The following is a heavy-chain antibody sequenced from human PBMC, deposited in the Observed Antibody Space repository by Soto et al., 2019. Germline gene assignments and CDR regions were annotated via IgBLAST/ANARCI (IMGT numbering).Heavy chain of an antibody. CDR3: ARRPSYGYHYYYGMDV. J-gene: IGHJ6*02. CDR1: GYSFTSYW. Sequence: GESLKISCKGSGYSFTSYWIGWVRQMPGKGLEWMGIIYPGDSDTRYSPSFQGQVTISADKSISTAYLQWSSLKASDTAMYYCARRPSYGYHYYYGMDVWGQGTRVTVSS. V-gene: IGHV5-51*01. D-gene: IGHD5-18*01. CDR2: IYPGDSDT.